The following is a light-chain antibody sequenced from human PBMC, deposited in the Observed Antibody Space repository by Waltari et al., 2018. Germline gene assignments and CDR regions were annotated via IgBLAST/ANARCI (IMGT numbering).Light chain of an antibody. V-gene: IGKV1-5*03. CDR1: HSISSW. CDR2: KAS. J-gene: IGKJ2*01. Sequence: DIQMTQSPSTLSASVVDRVNITCRASHSISSWLAWYQQKPGKAPKLLIYKASTLESGVPSRFSGSGSGTEFTLTISSLQPDDFVTYYCQQYTSYSPYTFGQGTKLEIK. CDR3: QQYTSYSPYT.